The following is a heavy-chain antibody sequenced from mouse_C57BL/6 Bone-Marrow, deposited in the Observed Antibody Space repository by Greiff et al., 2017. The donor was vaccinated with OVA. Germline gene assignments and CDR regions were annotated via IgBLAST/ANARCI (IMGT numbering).Heavy chain of an antibody. J-gene: IGHJ4*01. Sequence: VQLQQSGPGLVQPSQSLSITCTVSGFSLTSYGVHWVRQSPGKGLEWLGVIWSGGSTDYNAAFISRLSISKDNSKSQVFFKMNSLQADDTAIYYCARRGGNYVPYYYAMDYWGQGTSVTVSS. CDR1: GFSLTSYG. CDR2: IWSGGST. D-gene: IGHD2-1*01. V-gene: IGHV2-2*01. CDR3: ARRGGNYVPYYYAMDY.